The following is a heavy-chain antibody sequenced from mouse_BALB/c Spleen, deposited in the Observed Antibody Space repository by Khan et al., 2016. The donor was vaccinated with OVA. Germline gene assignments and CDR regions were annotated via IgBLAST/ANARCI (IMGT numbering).Heavy chain of an antibody. D-gene: IGHD1-1*01. CDR2: INTYTGEP. Sequence: QIQLVQSGPELKKPGETVKISCKASGYTFTNYGMNWVKQSPGKALKWMGWINTYTGEPTYADHFKGRFAFSLDTSASTAYLQINNLKREDTATYFSARATYVSYTLDHWGQGTSVTVSS. CDR1: GYTFTNYG. V-gene: IGHV9-3-1*01. J-gene: IGHJ4*01. CDR3: ARATYVSYTLDH.